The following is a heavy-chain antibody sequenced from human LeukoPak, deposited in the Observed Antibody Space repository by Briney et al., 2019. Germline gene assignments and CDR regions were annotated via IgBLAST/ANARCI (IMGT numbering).Heavy chain of an antibody. CDR2: IRYDGSDK. D-gene: IGHD7-27*01. CDR1: GFTFSSYG. J-gene: IGHJ5*02. CDR3: AKGQLGIQSSKWFDP. Sequence: GGSLRLSCAASGFTFSSYGMYWVRQAPGKGLEWVAFIRYDGSDKYYADSVKGRFTISRDNSKNTLYLQMDSLRAEDTAVYYCAKGQLGIQSSKWFDPWGQGTLVTVSS. V-gene: IGHV3-30*02.